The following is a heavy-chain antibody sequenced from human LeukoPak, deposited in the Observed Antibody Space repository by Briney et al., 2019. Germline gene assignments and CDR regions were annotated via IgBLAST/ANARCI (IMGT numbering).Heavy chain of an antibody. CDR2: IFPSGGEI. V-gene: IGHV3-23*01. CDR1: GFTFSTFA. D-gene: IGHD1-26*01. CDR3: AKIGGYYNY. Sequence: PGGSLRLSCAASGFTFSTFAMIWVRQPPGKGLEWVSSIFPSGGEIHYADSVRGRFTISRDNSKSTLSLQMNSLRAEDTAVYYCAKIGGYYNYWGQGTLVTVSS. J-gene: IGHJ4*02.